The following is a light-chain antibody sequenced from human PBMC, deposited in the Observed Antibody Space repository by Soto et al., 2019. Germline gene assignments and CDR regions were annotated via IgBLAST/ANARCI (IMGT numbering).Light chain of an antibody. CDR3: QNYDGEPIT. J-gene: IGKJ5*01. V-gene: IGKV1-27*01. CDR2: AAS. Sequence: EIQQTQSTSSLSASLVNRVSITCGASQDISNYLAWYQQKPGKVPKILIYAASTLQPGVPSRFSGSGSGTDFTLTINSLQPDDIATYFCQNYDGEPITFGQGTRLEI. CDR1: QDISNY.